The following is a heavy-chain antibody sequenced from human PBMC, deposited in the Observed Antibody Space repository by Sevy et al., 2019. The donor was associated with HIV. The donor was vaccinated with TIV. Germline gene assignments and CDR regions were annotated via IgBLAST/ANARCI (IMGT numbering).Heavy chain of an antibody. Sequence: SETLSLTCTVSGGSISSFYWNWIRQSPGKGLEWIEYISYSGSTNYNPSLKSRVTISVDTSKNQFSLKLSSVTAADTAVYYCARGIFSYGYWREFDYWGQGNLVTVSS. J-gene: IGHJ4*02. D-gene: IGHD5-18*01. V-gene: IGHV4-59*01. CDR1: GGSISSFY. CDR3: ARGIFSYGYWREFDY. CDR2: ISYSGST.